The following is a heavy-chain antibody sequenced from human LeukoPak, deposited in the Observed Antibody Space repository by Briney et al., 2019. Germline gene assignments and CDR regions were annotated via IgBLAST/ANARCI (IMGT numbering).Heavy chain of an antibody. J-gene: IGHJ1*01. Sequence: SVKVSCKASGYTFTRYGISWVRQAPGQGLEWMGWISDYNGNTNYAQKLQGRGTMTTDTSTSTAYMEQRSLRSDDTAVYYCARVHLAAGFQHWGQGTLVTVSS. V-gene: IGHV1-18*01. D-gene: IGHD6-13*01. CDR2: ISDYNGNT. CDR1: GYTFTRYG. CDR3: ARVHLAAGFQH.